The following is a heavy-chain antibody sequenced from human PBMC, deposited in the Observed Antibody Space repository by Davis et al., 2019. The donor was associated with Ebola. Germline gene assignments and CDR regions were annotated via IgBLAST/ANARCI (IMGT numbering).Heavy chain of an antibody. CDR1: GFTFSSYA. D-gene: IGHD4-17*01. J-gene: IGHJ4*02. CDR2: IQNDGNYK. CDR3: AKGAQTTATPLDY. Sequence: PGGSLRLSCATSGFTFSSYAMHWVRQAPGKELEWVAFIQNDGNYKQYAASVKGRFTISRDNSKNIVYLQVDSLRVEDTAVYLCAKGAQTTATPLDYWGQGTLVSVSS. V-gene: IGHV3-30*02.